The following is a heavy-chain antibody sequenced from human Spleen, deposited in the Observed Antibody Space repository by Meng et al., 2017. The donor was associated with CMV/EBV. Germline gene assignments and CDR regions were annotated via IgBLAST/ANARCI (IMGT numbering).Heavy chain of an antibody. Sequence: GESLKISCAASGFTFSSYWMHWVRQAPGKGLVWVSRINSDGSITTYADSVKGRFTISRDNAKNTLYLQMNSLRAEDTAVYYCVSPGSTSCHQCFDIWGQGTMVTVSS. CDR1: GFTFSSYW. CDR3: VSPGSTSCHQCFDI. V-gene: IGHV3-74*01. CDR2: INSDGSIT. D-gene: IGHD2-2*01. J-gene: IGHJ3*02.